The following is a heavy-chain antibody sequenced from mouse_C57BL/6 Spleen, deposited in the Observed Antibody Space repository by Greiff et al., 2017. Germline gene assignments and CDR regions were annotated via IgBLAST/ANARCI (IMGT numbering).Heavy chain of an antibody. CDR2: IYPGDGDT. CDR1: GYAFSSSW. V-gene: IGHV1-82*01. CDR3: AREYAMDY. J-gene: IGHJ4*01. Sequence: QVQLQQSGPELVKPGASVKISCKASGYAFSSSWMHWVKQRPGKGLEWIGRIYPGDGDTNYNGKFKGKATLTADKSSSTAYMQLSSLTSEDSAVYFCAREYAMDYWGQGTSVTVSS.